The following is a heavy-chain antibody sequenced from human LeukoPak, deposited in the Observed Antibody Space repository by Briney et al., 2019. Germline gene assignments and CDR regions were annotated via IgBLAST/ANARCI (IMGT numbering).Heavy chain of an antibody. D-gene: IGHD2-21*02. CDR3: VRDRVVVTATFDC. CDR2: IPSNGGTT. V-gene: IGHV3-64D*06. CDR1: GFTFSGYA. J-gene: IGHJ4*02. Sequence: GGSLRLSCSASGFTFSGYAMHWVRQAPGKGLEYVSGIPSNGGTTYYADSVKGRFTISRDNSKNTLYLQMSSLRAEDTAVYSCVRDRVVVTATFDCWGQGTLVTVSS.